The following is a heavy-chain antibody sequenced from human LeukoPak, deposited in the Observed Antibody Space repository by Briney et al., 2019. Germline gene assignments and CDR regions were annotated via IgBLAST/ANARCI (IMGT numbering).Heavy chain of an antibody. CDR3: ARDRAYYYDSSGYYPVGYGMDV. Sequence: GGSLRLSCAASGFTFSSYGMHWVRRAPGKGLEWVAGIWYDGSNKYYADSVKGRFTISRDNSKNTLYLQMNSLRAEDTAVYYCARDRAYYYDSSGYYPVGYGMDVRGQGTTVTVSS. J-gene: IGHJ6*02. CDR2: IWYDGSNK. CDR1: GFTFSSYG. V-gene: IGHV3-33*01. D-gene: IGHD3-22*01.